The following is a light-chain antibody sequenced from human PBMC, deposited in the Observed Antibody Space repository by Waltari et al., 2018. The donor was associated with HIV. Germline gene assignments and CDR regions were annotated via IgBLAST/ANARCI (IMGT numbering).Light chain of an antibody. CDR1: SNDVGSSNY. J-gene: IGLJ1*01. CDR2: DVS. V-gene: IGLV2-14*03. Sequence: QSALTQPASVSGSPGQSITISCTGTSNDVGSSNYVSWHQQHPGEAPKLIIHDVSNRPSVISNRCSGSKSGNTASLTISGLQTEDEADYYCSSYTSSTTYVFGTGTRVTVL. CDR3: SSYTSSTTYV.